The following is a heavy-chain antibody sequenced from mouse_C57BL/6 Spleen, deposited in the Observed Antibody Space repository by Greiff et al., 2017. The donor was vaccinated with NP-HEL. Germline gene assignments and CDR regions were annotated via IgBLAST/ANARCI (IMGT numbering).Heavy chain of an antibody. Sequence: EVKLQESGPVLVKPGASVKMSCKASGYTFTDYYMNWVKQSHGKSLEWIGVINPYNGGTSYNQKFKGKATLTVDKSSSTAYMELNSLTSEDSAVYYCARGTVDSFDYWGQGTTLTVSS. V-gene: IGHV1-19*01. CDR3: ARGTVDSFDY. D-gene: IGHD1-1*01. CDR2: INPYNGGT. J-gene: IGHJ2*01. CDR1: GYTFTDYY.